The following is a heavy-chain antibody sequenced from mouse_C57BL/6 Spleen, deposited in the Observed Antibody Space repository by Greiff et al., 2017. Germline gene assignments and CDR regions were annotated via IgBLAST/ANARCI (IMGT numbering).Heavy chain of an antibody. J-gene: IGHJ3*01. CDR3: ARCYYGSSPFAY. Sequence: VQLQQSGAELVKPGASVKLSCKASGYTFTSYWMQWVKQRPGQGLEWIGEIDPSDSYTNYNQKFKGKATLTVDTSSSTAYMQLSSLTSEDSAVYYCARCYYGSSPFAYWGQGTLVTVSA. V-gene: IGHV1-50*01. CDR1: GYTFTSYW. CDR2: IDPSDSYT. D-gene: IGHD1-1*01.